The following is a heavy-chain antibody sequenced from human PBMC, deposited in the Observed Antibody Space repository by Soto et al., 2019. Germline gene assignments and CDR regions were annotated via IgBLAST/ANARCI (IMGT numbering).Heavy chain of an antibody. CDR1: GFTFSSYW. V-gene: IGHV3-7*03. CDR3: ARDSPYCSSTSCSDYFDY. J-gene: IGHJ4*02. D-gene: IGHD2-2*01. CDR2: IKQDGSEK. Sequence: EVQLVESGGGLVQPGGSLSLSCAASGFTFSSYWMSWVRQAPGKGLEWVANIKQDGSEKYYVDSVKGRFTISRDNAKNSLYLQMNSLRAEDTAVYYCARDSPYCSSTSCSDYFDYWGQGTLVTVSS.